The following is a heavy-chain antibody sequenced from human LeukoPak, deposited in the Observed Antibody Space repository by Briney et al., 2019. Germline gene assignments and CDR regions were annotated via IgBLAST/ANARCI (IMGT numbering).Heavy chain of an antibody. CDR1: GGSFSGYF. V-gene: IGHV4-34*01. D-gene: IGHD3-22*01. Sequence: SETLSLTCVVYGGSFSGYFWSWIRQPPGKGLEWIGEITPSGSTNYNPSLKSRVSISVDTSKKKLSLRLTSVTAADSAVYYCASSFYYDSRDYWGQGTLVTVSS. CDR3: ASSFYYDSRDY. CDR2: ITPSGST. J-gene: IGHJ4*02.